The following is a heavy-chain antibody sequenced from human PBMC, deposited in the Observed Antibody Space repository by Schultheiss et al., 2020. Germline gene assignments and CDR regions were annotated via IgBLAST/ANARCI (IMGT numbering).Heavy chain of an antibody. CDR1: GGSISSGGYY. J-gene: IGHJ4*02. V-gene: IGHV4-61*08. CDR2: IYYSGST. D-gene: IGHD3-10*01. CDR3: ASFVWFGELYY. Sequence: SQPLSPTCTVYGGSISSGGYYWSWIRQHPGKGLEWIGYIYYSGSTNYNPSLKSRVTISVDTSKNQFSLKLSSVTAADTAVYYCASFVWFGELYYWGQGTLVTVAS.